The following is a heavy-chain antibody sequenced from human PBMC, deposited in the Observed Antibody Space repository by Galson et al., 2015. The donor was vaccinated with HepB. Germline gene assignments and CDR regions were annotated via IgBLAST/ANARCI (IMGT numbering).Heavy chain of an antibody. CDR2: IYGGGDT. J-gene: IGHJ2*01. CDR3: ASSRDPSRNWHFDP. V-gene: IGHV3-66*02. CDR1: GLIVSNNY. D-gene: IGHD6-13*01. Sequence: SLRLSCAASGLIVSNNYMTWVRQAPGKGLEWVSLIYGGGDTTYADSVRGRFTISRDISKSTLYVQMTSLTTEDTAVYFCASSRDPSRNWHFDPWGRGTLVIVSS.